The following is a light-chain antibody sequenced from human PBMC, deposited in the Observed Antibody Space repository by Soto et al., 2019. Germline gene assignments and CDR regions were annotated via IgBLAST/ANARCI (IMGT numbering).Light chain of an antibody. Sequence: EIVLTQSPGTLSLSPGERATLSCRASQSVSSSHLVWYQQKLGQAPRLLIYGASSRATGTPDRFSGSGSGTDFTLTISSLEPEDFAVYYCQQYGNSLLTFGQGTKVEIK. CDR2: GAS. CDR3: QQYGNSLLT. V-gene: IGKV3-20*01. CDR1: QSVSSSH. J-gene: IGKJ4*01.